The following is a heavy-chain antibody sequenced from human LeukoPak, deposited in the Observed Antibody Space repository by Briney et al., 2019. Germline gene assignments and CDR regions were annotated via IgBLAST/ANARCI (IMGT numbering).Heavy chain of an antibody. V-gene: IGHV3-21*01. CDR3: ARVSSGWSLIDY. D-gene: IGHD6-19*01. J-gene: IGHJ4*02. CDR2: IGTSSSYI. Sequence: GGSLRISCAASGFTFSSYSMNWVRQAPGKGLEWVSFIGTSSSYIYYADSVKGRFTISRDNAKNSLYLQMNSLRAEDTAVYYCARVSSGWSLIDYWGQGTLVTVSS. CDR1: GFTFSSYS.